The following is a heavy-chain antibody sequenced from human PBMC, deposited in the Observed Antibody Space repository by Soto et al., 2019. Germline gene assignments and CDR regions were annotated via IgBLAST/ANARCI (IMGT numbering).Heavy chain of an antibody. Sequence: GAPVKVFCKVSGYTLTELYFHSGRQAPGKRLEWMGGFDPEDGETIYAQKFQGRVTMTEDTSTDTAYMELSSLRSEDTAVYYCATGHDYSNYYYYYGMDVWGQGTTVTVSS. CDR3: ATGHDYSNYYYYYGMDV. V-gene: IGHV1-24*01. D-gene: IGHD4-4*01. CDR2: FDPEDGET. J-gene: IGHJ6*02. CDR1: GYTLTELY.